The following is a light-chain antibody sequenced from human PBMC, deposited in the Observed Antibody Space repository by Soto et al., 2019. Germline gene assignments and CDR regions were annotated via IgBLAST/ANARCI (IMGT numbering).Light chain of an antibody. V-gene: IGKV1-9*01. CDR2: AAS. CDR1: QAISSY. Sequence: IQLTQSPSSLSASVGDRVTITCRASQAISSYLAWYQQKPGKAPELLIYAASTLQSGVPSRFSANGSGTDFTLTISDLQPEDFATYYCLQYDTYPLAFGGGTKVDIK. CDR3: LQYDTYPLA. J-gene: IGKJ4*01.